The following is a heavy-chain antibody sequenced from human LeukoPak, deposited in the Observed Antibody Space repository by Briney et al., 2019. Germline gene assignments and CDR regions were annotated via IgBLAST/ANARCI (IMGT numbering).Heavy chain of an antibody. CDR3: ARGGGVLDGYYGMDV. D-gene: IGHD3-16*01. J-gene: IGHJ6*02. CDR2: INPNSGNT. V-gene: IGHV1-8*02. Sequence: ASVKVSCKASGYTFTGYYMHWVRQAPGQGLEWMGWINPNSGNTGYAQKFQGRVTMTRNTSISTAYMELSSLRSEDTAVYYCARGGGVLDGYYGMDVWGQGTTVTVSS. CDR1: GYTFTGYY.